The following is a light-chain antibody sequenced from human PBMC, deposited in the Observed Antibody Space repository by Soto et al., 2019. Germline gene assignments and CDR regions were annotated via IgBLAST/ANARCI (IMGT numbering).Light chain of an antibody. CDR1: QSVSSTY. CDR2: DAS. Sequence: EIVLTQSPGTLSLSPGDRATLSCRASQSVSSTYLAWYQQKPGQAPRLLIYDASIRATGIPDRFSGSGSGTDFTLTISRLEPEDFAVYYCQQYGRSPGLITFGPGTKVDIK. V-gene: IGKV3-20*01. J-gene: IGKJ3*01. CDR3: QQYGRSPGLIT.